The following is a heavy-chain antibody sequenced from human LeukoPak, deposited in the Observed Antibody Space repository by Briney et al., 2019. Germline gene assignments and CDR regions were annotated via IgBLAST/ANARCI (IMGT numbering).Heavy chain of an antibody. V-gene: IGHV4-39*07. D-gene: IGHD5/OR15-5a*01. CDR3: ARSPSTKVHYYYGMDV. CDR2: IYYSGST. CDR1: GGSISSSSYY. J-gene: IGHJ6*02. Sequence: PSETLSLTCTVSGGSISSSSYYWGWIRQPPGKGLEWIGSIYYSGSTYYNPSLKSRVTMSVDTSKNQFSLKLSSVTAADTAVYYCARSPSTKVHYYYGMDVWGQGTTVTVSS.